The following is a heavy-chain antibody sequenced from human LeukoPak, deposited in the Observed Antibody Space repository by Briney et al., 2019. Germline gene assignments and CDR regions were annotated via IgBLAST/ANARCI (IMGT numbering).Heavy chain of an antibody. V-gene: IGHV4-59*01. D-gene: IGHD1-14*01. Sequence: SETLSLTCTVSGGSISSYYWSWIRQPPGKGLEWIGYIYYSGSTNYNPSLKSRVTISVDTSKNQFSLKLSSVTAADTAVYYCARGPDPPGYYYYYMDVWGKGTTVTVSS. CDR2: IYYSGST. J-gene: IGHJ6*03. CDR1: GGSISSYY. CDR3: ARGPDPPGYYYYYMDV.